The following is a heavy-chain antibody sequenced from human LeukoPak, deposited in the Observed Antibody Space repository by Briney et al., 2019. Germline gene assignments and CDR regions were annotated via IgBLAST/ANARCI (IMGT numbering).Heavy chain of an antibody. CDR3: VKSRLSPTIYYYGMDV. D-gene: IGHD1-26*01. V-gene: IGHV3-64D*09. CDR2: IGINGIST. CDR1: GFTFSSFA. J-gene: IGHJ6*02. Sequence: PGGSLRLSCSASGFTFSSFATHWVRQAPGRGLEYVSGIGINGISTYYADSVEGRFTISRDNSKNTVYLQMSSLRGEDTAVYYCVKSRLSPTIYYYGMDVWGQGTTVTVSS.